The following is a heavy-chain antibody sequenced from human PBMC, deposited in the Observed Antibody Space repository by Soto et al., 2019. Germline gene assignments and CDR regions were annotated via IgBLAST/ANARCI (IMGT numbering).Heavy chain of an antibody. CDR1: GGTFSSYT. J-gene: IGHJ1*01. Sequence: AVKVSCKASGGTFSSYTISWVRQAPGQGRKWIGRIIPILGIANYAQKLQGRVTITADKSTSTAYMELSSLRSEDTAVYYCARDTVVVAATPGYFQHWGQGTLITVSS. D-gene: IGHD2-15*01. CDR3: ARDTVVVAATPGYFQH. CDR2: IIPILGIA. V-gene: IGHV1-69*04.